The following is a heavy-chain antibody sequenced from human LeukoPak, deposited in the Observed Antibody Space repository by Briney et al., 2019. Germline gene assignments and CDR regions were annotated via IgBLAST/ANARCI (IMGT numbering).Heavy chain of an antibody. V-gene: IGHV3-48*01. CDR2: IGSAI. J-gene: IGHJ3*02. Sequence: GGSLRLSCAASRFTFSIYRMNRVRQAPGKGLEWISYIGSAIYYADSVKGRFTISRDNAKNSLYLQMNSLRAEDTAVYYCARDRAYAFDIWGQGTLVTVSS. CDR3: ARDRAYAFDI. CDR1: RFTFSIYR.